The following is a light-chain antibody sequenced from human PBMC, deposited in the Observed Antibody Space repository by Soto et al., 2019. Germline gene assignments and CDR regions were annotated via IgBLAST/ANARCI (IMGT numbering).Light chain of an antibody. CDR2: GAS. CDR1: QSVSSN. V-gene: IGKV3-15*01. CDR3: QEYNNWPPMNT. J-gene: IGKJ2*01. Sequence: EIVMTQSPATLSASPGERATLSCTASQSVSSNLAWYQQKPGQAPRLLIYGASTRATGIPARFSGSGSGTEFTLTISSLESEDFAVYYCQEYNNWPPMNTFGQGAKLGIK.